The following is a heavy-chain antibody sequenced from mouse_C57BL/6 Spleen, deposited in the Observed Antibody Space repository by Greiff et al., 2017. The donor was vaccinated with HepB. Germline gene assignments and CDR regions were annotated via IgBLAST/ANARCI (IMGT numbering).Heavy chain of an antibody. CDR3: ATDTQATGFAY. D-gene: IGHD3-2*02. J-gene: IGHJ3*01. V-gene: IGHV1-66*01. CDR2: IYPGSGNT. Sequence: QVQLQQSGPELVKPGASVKISCKASGYSFTSYYIHWVKQRPGQGLEWIGWIYPGSGNTKYNEKFKGKATLTADTSSSTAYMQLSSLTSEDSAVYYCATDTQATGFAYWGQETLVTVSA. CDR1: GYSFTSYY.